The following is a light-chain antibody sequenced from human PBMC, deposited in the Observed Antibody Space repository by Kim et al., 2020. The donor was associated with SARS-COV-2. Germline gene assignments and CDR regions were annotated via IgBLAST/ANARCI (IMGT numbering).Light chain of an antibody. Sequence: ASVGDRVTITCRASQDMGNSLAWYQHRPGKAPKLLIFAASTLQSGVPSRFSGLRAGTDFTLVISTLQPEDVATYFCQKYNSVPIPFGQGTRLEIK. CDR2: AAS. J-gene: IGKJ5*01. CDR1: QDMGNS. CDR3: QKYNSVPIP. V-gene: IGKV1-27*01.